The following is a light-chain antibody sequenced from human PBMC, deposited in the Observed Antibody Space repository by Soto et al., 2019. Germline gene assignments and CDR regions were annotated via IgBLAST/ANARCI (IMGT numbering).Light chain of an antibody. CDR2: GAS. J-gene: IGKJ1*01. Sequence: IVLTQSPGTLSLPPWERATLSCRASQSVSSSYLACYQQKPGQAPRLLIYGASSRATGIPDRFSGSGSGTDFTLTISRLEPEDFAVYYCQQSGSSSWTFGQGTKVDIK. CDR1: QSVSSSY. V-gene: IGKV3-20*01. CDR3: QQSGSSSWT.